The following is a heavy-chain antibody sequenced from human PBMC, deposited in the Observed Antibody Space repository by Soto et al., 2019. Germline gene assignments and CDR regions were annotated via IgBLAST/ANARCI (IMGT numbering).Heavy chain of an antibody. D-gene: IGHD5-12*01. CDR1: GYTFTGHY. J-gene: IGHJ4*02. Sequence: ASVKVSCKASGYTFTGHYIHWVRQAPEQGPEWMGEIGPESGATRYAQKFQGRVTMTRDMSITTVYMELNNLSPDDTAVYYCGRGRSGQIFVFYWGQGTPVTVSS. CDR2: IGPESGAT. CDR3: GRGRSGQIFVFY. V-gene: IGHV1-2*02.